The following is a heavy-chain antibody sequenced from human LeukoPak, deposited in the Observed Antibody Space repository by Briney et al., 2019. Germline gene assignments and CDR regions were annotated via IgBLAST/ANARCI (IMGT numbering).Heavy chain of an antibody. Sequence: ASVKVSCKASGYTFTGYYMHWVRQAPGQGLEWMGWINLSSGGTNSAQRFLGRVTMTRDTSISTAYMELSRLRCDDTAVYYCARDLGVIVATPTGYGYWGQGTLVTVSS. D-gene: IGHD5-12*01. CDR3: ARDLGVIVATPTGYGY. CDR2: INLSSGGT. J-gene: IGHJ4*02. CDR1: GYTFTGYY. V-gene: IGHV1-2*02.